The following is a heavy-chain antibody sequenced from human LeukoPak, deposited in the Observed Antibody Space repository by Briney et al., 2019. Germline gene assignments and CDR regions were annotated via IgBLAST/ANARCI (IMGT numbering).Heavy chain of an antibody. CDR2: ISSSSSTI. Sequence: GGSLRLSCAASGFTFSSYSMNWVRQAPGKGLEWVSYISSSSSTIYYADSVKGRFTISRDNAKNSLYLQMNSLRAEDTAVYYCARVERFLEWLSPGYYYYYYMDVWGKGTTVTVSS. CDR1: GFTFSSYS. D-gene: IGHD3-3*01. J-gene: IGHJ6*03. V-gene: IGHV3-48*01. CDR3: ARVERFLEWLSPGYYYYYYMDV.